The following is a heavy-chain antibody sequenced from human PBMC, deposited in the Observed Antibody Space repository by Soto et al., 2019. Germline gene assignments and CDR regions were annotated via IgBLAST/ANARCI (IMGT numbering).Heavy chain of an antibody. J-gene: IGHJ6*01. CDR2: IIPILGIT. CDR3: AKAGGRGNDNCNYGRDV. V-gene: IGHV1-69*02. CDR1: GGTFSSHT. Sequence: QVQLVQSGAEVKKPGSSVKVSCKASGGTFSSHTINWVRQAPGQGLEWMGRIIPILGITNYAQRFQGRVTIIAEKFTITVYIKLSSLKSANTPLYYCAKAGGRGNDNCNYGRDVRVPRTPINVTP. D-gene: IGHD1-1*01.